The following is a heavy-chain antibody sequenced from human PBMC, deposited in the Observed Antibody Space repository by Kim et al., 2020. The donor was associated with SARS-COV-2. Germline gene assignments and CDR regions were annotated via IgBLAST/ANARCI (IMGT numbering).Heavy chain of an antibody. D-gene: IGHD3-10*01. CDR1: GFTFSSYA. J-gene: IGHJ4*02. V-gene: IGHV3-23*01. CDR2: ISGSGGST. CDR3: AKAGRLSYYGSGSSDY. Sequence: GGSLRLSCAASGFTFSSYAMSWVRQAPGKGLEWVSAISGSGGSTYYADSVKGRFTISRDNSKNTLYLQMNSLRAEDTAVYYCAKAGRLSYYGSGSSDYWGQGTLVTVSS.